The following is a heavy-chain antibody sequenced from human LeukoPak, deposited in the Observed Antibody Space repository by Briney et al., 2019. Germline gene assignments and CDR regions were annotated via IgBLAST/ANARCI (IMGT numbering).Heavy chain of an antibody. Sequence: PGGSLRLSCTASGFIFGDYAMNWVRQAPGKGLEWVGFITSKAYGGTTKYAASVKGRFTISRDDSKSIAYLQMNSLKTEDTALYYCARTSCDNSAYPFDYWGQGTLVTVSS. V-gene: IGHV3-49*04. J-gene: IGHJ4*02. D-gene: IGHD3-22*01. CDR2: ITSKAYGGTT. CDR3: ARTSCDNSAYPFDY. CDR1: GFIFGDYA.